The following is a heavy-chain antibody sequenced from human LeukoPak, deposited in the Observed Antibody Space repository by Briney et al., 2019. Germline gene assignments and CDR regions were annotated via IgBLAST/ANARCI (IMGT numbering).Heavy chain of an antibody. Sequence: KPSETLSLTCTVSGGSISSSSAYWGWIRQPPGKGLEWIGSIYYSKNTYYNPSLKSRVTISADTSKNQFSLRLDSVSAADTAVYYCASPRGFSYGYFDHWGQGSLVAVSS. CDR1: GGSISSSSAY. CDR3: ASPRGFSYGYFDH. J-gene: IGHJ4*02. V-gene: IGHV4-39*01. CDR2: IYYSKNT. D-gene: IGHD5-18*01.